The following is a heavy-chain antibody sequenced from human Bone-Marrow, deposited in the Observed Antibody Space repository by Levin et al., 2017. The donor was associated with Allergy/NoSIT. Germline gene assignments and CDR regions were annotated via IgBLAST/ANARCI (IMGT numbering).Heavy chain of an antibody. V-gene: IGHV3-11*01. CDR3: ARDMSNKGVDD. Sequence: GESLKISCTASEFALVDYMAWIRQSPGKGLECVSYVSNRGSAMYYADAVKGRFTASRDDAKNSLFLEMNNLRADDRAVYYRARDMSNKGVDDWGRGAVVTVSP. J-gene: IGHJ4*02. CDR2: VSNRGSAM. D-gene: IGHD1/OR15-1a*01. CDR1: EFALVDY.